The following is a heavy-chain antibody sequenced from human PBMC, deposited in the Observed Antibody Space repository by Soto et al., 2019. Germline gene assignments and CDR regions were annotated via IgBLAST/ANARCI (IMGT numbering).Heavy chain of an antibody. CDR1: GFTFNNYG. V-gene: IGHV3-23*01. Sequence: QAGGSLRLSCAASGFTFNNYGMSWVRQAPGKGLEWVSAITDSGGSTYYADSVKGRFTISRDNSKNTVYLQMNSLRAEDTAVYYCAKDATVVTLYYFDYWGQGTLVTVSS. J-gene: IGHJ4*02. D-gene: IGHD4-17*01. CDR3: AKDATVVTLYYFDY. CDR2: ITDSGGST.